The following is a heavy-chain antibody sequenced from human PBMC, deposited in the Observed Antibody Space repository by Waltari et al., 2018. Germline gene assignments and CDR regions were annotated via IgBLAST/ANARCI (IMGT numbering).Heavy chain of an antibody. CDR2: IYPVDSET. CDR1: GYSFTSYW. Sequence: EVQLVQSGAEVKKPGESLKISCKGSGYSFTSYWIGWVRQMPGKGLEWMGIIYPVDSETRYSPSFQGQVTISADKSISTAYLQWSSLKASDTAMYYCARSTDDYDSSGYYWTYYYYGMDVWGQGTMVTVSS. V-gene: IGHV5-51*01. D-gene: IGHD3-22*01. J-gene: IGHJ6*02. CDR3: ARSTDDYDSSGYYWTYYYYGMDV.